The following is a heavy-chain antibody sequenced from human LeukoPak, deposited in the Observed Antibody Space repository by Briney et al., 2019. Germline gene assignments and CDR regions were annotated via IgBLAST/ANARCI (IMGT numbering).Heavy chain of an antibody. V-gene: IGHV4-59*08. D-gene: IGHD3-9*01. CDR2: IYYSGST. J-gene: IGHJ3*02. Sequence: SETLSLTCTVSGGSISSYYWSWVRQPPGKGLEWIGYIYYSGSTNYNPSLKSRVTISVDTSKNQFSLKLSSVTAADTAVYYCARGAADNAFDIWGQGTMVTVSS. CDR3: ARGAADNAFDI. CDR1: GGSISSYY.